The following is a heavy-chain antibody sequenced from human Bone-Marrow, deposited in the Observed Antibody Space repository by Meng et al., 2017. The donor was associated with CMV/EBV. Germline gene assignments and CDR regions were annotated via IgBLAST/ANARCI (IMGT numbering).Heavy chain of an antibody. J-gene: IGHJ4*02. CDR1: GFTFSSYW. V-gene: IGHV3-7*01. CDR2: VNQDGRDE. Sequence: GESLKISCAASGFTFSSYWMSWLRQAPGKGLEWVATVNQDGRDEFYLDSVKGRFTTSADKAKSSVFLQMNSLRAEDTAVYYCVSTSGQWGQGALVTVSS. CDR3: VSTSGQ. D-gene: IGHD3-16*01.